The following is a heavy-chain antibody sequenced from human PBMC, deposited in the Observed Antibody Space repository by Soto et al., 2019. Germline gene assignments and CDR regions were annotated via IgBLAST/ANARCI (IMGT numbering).Heavy chain of an antibody. CDR3: ATSNGGTYYYYYGMDV. Sequence: QVQLVESGGGVVQPGRSLRLSGAASGFTFSSYGMHWVRQAPGKGLEGVAVISYDGSNKYYADSVKGRFTISRDNSKNTLYLQMNSLRAEDTAVYYCATSNGGTYYYYYGMDVWGQGTTVTVSS. CDR2: ISYDGSNK. D-gene: IGHD1-26*01. CDR1: GFTFSSYG. J-gene: IGHJ6*02. V-gene: IGHV3-30*03.